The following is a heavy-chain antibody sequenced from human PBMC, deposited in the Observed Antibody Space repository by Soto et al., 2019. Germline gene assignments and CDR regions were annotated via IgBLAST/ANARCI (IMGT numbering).Heavy chain of an antibody. CDR3: AAMVLLRDSSGYN. CDR2: INPNSGGT. Sequence: ASVKVSCKASGYTFTGYYMHWVRQAPGQGLEWMGWINPNSGGTNYAQKFQGWVTMTRDTSTSTAYMELSSLRSEDTAVYYCAAMVLLRDSSGYNWGQGTLVTV. CDR1: GYTFTGYY. V-gene: IGHV1-2*04. D-gene: IGHD3-22*01. J-gene: IGHJ4*02.